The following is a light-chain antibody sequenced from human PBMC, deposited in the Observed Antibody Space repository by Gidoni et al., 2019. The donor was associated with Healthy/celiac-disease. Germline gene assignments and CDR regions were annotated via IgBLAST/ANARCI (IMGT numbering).Light chain of an antibody. CDR1: SSDVGSFHL. Sequence: QSALTQPASVSGSPGQSITISCTGTSSDVGSFHLVSWYQHHPGKAPKLIIYEVTKRPSGVSNRFSGSKSGNTASLTISGLQAEDEADYYCCSYAGNWVFGGGTKLTVL. CDR2: EVT. J-gene: IGLJ3*02. CDR3: CSYAGNWV. V-gene: IGLV2-23*02.